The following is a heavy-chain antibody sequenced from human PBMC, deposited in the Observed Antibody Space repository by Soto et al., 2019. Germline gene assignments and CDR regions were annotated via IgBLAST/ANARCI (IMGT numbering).Heavy chain of an antibody. CDR1: GGSISSYY. CDR3: QRVDEQWQVLFDY. D-gene: IGHD6-19*01. CDR2: IYYSGST. J-gene: IGHJ4*02. Sequence: QVQLQESGPGLVKPSVTLSLTCTVSGGSISSYYWSWIRQPPGKGLEWIVYIYYSGSTNYNPSLMSRVTISVHTSMHHFSPDLSSVTAADTAMYYCQRVDEQWQVLFDYWGKGTLVAVSS. V-gene: IGHV4-59*01.